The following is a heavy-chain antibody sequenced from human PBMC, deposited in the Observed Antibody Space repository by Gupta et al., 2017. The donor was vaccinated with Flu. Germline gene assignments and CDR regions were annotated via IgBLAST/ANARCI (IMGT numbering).Heavy chain of an antibody. CDR3: ARAGYTYGPLSS. Sequence: EVQLVESGGGLVHPGGSLRLSCVGPEFIISNNYMAWVRQVPGKGLEWVAFIFSGGTTYYADSVKGRFTISRHMSNSSLHLQMNSLRPEDTAVYYCARAGYTYGPLSSWGQGTLVTVSS. CDR1: EFIISNNY. D-gene: IGHD5-18*01. J-gene: IGHJ4*02. CDR2: IFSGGTT. V-gene: IGHV3-53*04.